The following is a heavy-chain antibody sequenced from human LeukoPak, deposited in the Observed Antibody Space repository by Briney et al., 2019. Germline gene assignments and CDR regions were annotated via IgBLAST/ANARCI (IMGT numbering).Heavy chain of an antibody. CDR2: ISWNSGSI. CDR1: GFTFDDYA. Sequence: PGGSLRLSCAASGFTFDDYAMHWVRQAPGKGLEWVSGISWNSGSIGYADSVKGRFTISRDNAKNSLYLQMNSLRAEDTAVYYCARQDIVVVPAAGIFDYWGQGTLVTVSS. J-gene: IGHJ4*02. V-gene: IGHV3-9*01. D-gene: IGHD2-2*01. CDR3: ARQDIVVVPAAGIFDY.